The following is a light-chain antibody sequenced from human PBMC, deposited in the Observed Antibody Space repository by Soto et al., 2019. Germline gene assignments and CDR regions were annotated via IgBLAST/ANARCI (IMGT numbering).Light chain of an antibody. CDR2: DAS. J-gene: IGKJ2*01. Sequence: DIQMTQSPSTLSASVGDRVTITCRASQSISTWSAWYQQKPGKAPKLLIYDASSLQSGVPSRFSGGGSGTELTLTISSLQPDDFATYYCLQYDSYPYTFGQGTKLEIK. V-gene: IGKV1-5*01. CDR1: QSISTW. CDR3: LQYDSYPYT.